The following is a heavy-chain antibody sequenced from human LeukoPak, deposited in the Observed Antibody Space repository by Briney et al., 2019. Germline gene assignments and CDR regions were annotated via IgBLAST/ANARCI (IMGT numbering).Heavy chain of an antibody. Sequence: GESLRLSCAASGFTFRTYSMHWVRQAPGKGLEWVSSISDSGTYTKYADSLKGRFTISRDNTKTSLYLEMNSLRAEDTAVDYCARGDGSGWYEATFDYWGQGTLVTVSS. CDR2: ISDSGTYT. CDR3: ARGDGSGWYEATFDY. CDR1: GFTFRTYS. V-gene: IGHV3-21*06. J-gene: IGHJ4*02. D-gene: IGHD6-19*01.